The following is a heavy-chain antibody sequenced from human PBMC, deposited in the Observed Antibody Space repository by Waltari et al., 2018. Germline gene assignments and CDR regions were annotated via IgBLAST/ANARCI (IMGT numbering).Heavy chain of an antibody. CDR1: GGSIISRSYY. Sequence: QLHLQESGPGLVKPSETLSLTCTVSGGSIISRSYYWGWIRQPPGKGLEWIGSMYYSGSTYYNPSLKSRVTISVDTSQNQVSLKLSSLTAADTAVYYCAKEYNPSWSYFGMDVWGQGTTVTVSS. V-gene: IGHV4-39*02. D-gene: IGHD3-10*01. CDR3: AKEYNPSWSYFGMDV. J-gene: IGHJ6*02. CDR2: MYYSGST.